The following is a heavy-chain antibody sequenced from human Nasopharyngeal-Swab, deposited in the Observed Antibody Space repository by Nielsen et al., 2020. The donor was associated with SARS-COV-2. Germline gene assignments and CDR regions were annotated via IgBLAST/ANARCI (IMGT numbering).Heavy chain of an antibody. J-gene: IGHJ4*02. Sequence: GGSLRLSCAASGVTFSAYWMHWVRQPPGKGLQWVSRINPDGSTTNYPDTVRGRFTTSIDTAKNTLYLQINSLRAEDTAVYYCARDVGGRTNYWGQGALVTVSS. D-gene: IGHD2-15*01. V-gene: IGHV3-74*01. CDR2: INPDGSTT. CDR3: ARDVGGRTNY. CDR1: GVTFSAYW.